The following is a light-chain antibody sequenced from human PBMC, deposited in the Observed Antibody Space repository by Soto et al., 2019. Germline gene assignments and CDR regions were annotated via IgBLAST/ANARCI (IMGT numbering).Light chain of an antibody. CDR1: NIGSKS. Sequence: SYELTQPPSVSVAPGQTARITCGGNNIGSKSVHWYQQKPGQAPVLVVYDDGDRPSGIPERFSGSNSGNTATLTISRVEAGDEADYYCQVWDSSSSVFGGGTKLTVL. CDR3: QVWDSSSSV. J-gene: IGLJ2*01. CDR2: DDG. V-gene: IGLV3-21*02.